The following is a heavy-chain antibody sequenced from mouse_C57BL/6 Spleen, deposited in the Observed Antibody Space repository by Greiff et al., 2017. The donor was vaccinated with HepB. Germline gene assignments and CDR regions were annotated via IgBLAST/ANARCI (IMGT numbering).Heavy chain of an antibody. CDR3: ARQTVGYYFDG. D-gene: IGHD4-1*01. CDR1: GFTFSSYT. Sequence: EVKLMESGGGLVKPGGSLKLSCAASGFTFSSYTMSWVRQTPEKRLEWVATISGGGGNTYYPDSVKGRFTISRDNAKNTLYLQMSSLSAEDTALYYCARQTVGYYFDGWGQGTTLTVSS. J-gene: IGHJ2*01. V-gene: IGHV5-9*01. CDR2: ISGGGGNT.